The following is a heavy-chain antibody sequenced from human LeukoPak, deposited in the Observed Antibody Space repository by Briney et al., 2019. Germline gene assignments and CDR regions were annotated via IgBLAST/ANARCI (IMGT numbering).Heavy chain of an antibody. V-gene: IGHV3-74*01. CDR1: GIYW. CDR2: INSDGSWT. CDR3: VSFYETY. Sequence: GGSLRLSCAASGIYWMHWVRQAPGKGLLWVSHINSDGSWTTYVDSVKGRFTISKDNAKNTVYLQMNNLRAEDTAVYYCVSFYETYWGRGTLVTVSS. J-gene: IGHJ4*02. D-gene: IGHD2-2*01.